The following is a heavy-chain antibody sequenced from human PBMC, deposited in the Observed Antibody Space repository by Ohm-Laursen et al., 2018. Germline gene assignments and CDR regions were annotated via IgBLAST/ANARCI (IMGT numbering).Heavy chain of an antibody. CDR2: IHHTGYT. D-gene: IGHD6-13*01. Sequence: SETLSLTCSVSGDSISAHYWSWIRQPPGKGLEWIGYIHHTGYTTYNPSLKSRVTISVDTSKNQVSLNLNSVTAADTAVYYCASSQSSSWYHAFDVWGQGTMVTVSS. J-gene: IGHJ3*01. CDR1: GDSISAHY. CDR3: ASSQSSSWYHAFDV. V-gene: IGHV4-59*08.